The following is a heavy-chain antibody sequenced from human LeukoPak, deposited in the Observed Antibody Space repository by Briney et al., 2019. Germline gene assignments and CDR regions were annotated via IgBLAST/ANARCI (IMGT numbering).Heavy chain of an antibody. D-gene: IGHD3-9*01. V-gene: IGHV3-23*01. Sequence: GGSLRLSCAASGFTFSSYAMSWVRQAPGKGLEWVSAISGSGGSTYYADSVKGRFTISRDNSKNTLYLQMNSLRAEDTAVYYCAKDEFVLRYFDSLPRLYYFDYWGQGTLVTVSS. CDR2: ISGSGGST. J-gene: IGHJ4*02. CDR1: GFTFSSYA. CDR3: AKDEFVLRYFDSLPRLYYFDY.